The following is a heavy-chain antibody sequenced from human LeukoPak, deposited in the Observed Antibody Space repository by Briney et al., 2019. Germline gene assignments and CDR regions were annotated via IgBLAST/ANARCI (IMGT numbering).Heavy chain of an antibody. CDR1: GFTFSSYG. CDR2: ISYDGSNK. V-gene: IGHV3-30*03. Sequence: PGGSLRLSCAASGFTFSSYGMHWVRQAPGKGLEWVAVISYDGSNKYYADSVKGRFTISRDNSKNTLYLQMNSLRAEDTAVYYCARAPSGYYTNLFDYWGQGTLVTVSS. D-gene: IGHD3-3*01. J-gene: IGHJ4*02. CDR3: ARAPSGYYTNLFDY.